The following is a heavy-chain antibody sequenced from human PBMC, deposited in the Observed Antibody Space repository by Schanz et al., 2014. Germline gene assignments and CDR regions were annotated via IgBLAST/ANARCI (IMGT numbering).Heavy chain of an antibody. CDR1: GYTFTSHG. CDR2: ISAYTNNT. Sequence: QGQLVQSGPEVKEPGASVKVSCKASGYTFTSHGISWVRQAPGQGLEWMGWISAYTNNTNYAQKVQGRVTMTTDTSTGTAYMELRSLRSDDTALYYCTRGGYSYALSAFDIWGQGTMVTVSS. V-gene: IGHV1-18*01. D-gene: IGHD5-18*01. CDR3: TRGGYSYALSAFDI. J-gene: IGHJ3*02.